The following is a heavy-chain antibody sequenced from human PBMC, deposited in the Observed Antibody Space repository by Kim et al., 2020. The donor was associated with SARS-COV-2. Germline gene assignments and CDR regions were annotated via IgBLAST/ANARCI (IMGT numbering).Heavy chain of an antibody. CDR1: GYTLTELS. V-gene: IGHV1-24*01. D-gene: IGHD2-2*01. J-gene: IGHJ5*02. CDR2: FDPEDGET. CDR3: ATSCSITSGHWFDP. Sequence: ASVKVSCKVSGYTLTELSMHWVRHAPGKGLEWMGGFDPEDGETIYAQKFQGRVTMTEDTSSDTDYMELSSLRSEDTAVYYCATSCSITSGHWFDPWGQGTLVTVSA.